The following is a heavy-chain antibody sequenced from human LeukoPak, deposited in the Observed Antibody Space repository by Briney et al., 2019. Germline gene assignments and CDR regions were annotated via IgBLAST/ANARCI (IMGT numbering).Heavy chain of an antibody. V-gene: IGHV1-18*01. CDR1: GYTFTSYG. CDR2: ISAYNGNT. J-gene: IGHJ5*02. D-gene: IGHD3-10*01. CDR3: ARDENRNYYGSGGYWFDP. Sequence: GASVKVSCKASGYTFTSYGISWVRQAPGQGLEWMGWISAYNGNTNYAQKLQGRVTMTTDTSTSTAYMELRSLRSDDTAVYYCARDENRNYYGSGGYWFDPWGQGTLVTVSS.